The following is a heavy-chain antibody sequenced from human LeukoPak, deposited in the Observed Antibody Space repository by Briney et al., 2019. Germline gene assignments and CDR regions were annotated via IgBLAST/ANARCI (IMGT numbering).Heavy chain of an antibody. D-gene: IGHD3-9*01. Sequence: GASVKVSCKASGGTFSSYAISWVRQAPGQGLEWMGGIIPIFGTANYAQKFQGRVTMTEDTSTDTAYMELSSLRSEDTAVYYCATVSNEVGNDILTGYLIWGQGTLVTVSS. J-gene: IGHJ4*02. V-gene: IGHV1-69*06. CDR2: IIPIFGTA. CDR1: GGTFSSYA. CDR3: ATVSNEVGNDILTGYLI.